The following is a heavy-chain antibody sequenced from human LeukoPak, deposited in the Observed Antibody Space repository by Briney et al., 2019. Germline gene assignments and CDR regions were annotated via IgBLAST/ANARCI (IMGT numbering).Heavy chain of an antibody. D-gene: IGHD1-26*01. V-gene: IGHV3-15*01. J-gene: IGHJ4*02. Sequence: PGGSLRLSCAASGGTFSNAWMSWVRQAPGKGLEWVGRIKSKSAGGTVDCAASLKDRFTISRDDSKSTLFLQMNSLKTEDTATYYCATYSADYSFDYWGQGTLVTVSS. CDR1: GGTFSNAW. CDR2: IKSKSAGGTV. CDR3: ATYSADYSFDY.